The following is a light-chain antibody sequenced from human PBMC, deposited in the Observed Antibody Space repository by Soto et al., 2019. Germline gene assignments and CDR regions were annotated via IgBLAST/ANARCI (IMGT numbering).Light chain of an antibody. CDR2: EVS. J-gene: IGLJ2*01. V-gene: IGLV2-8*01. Sequence: QSALTQPPSASGSPGQSVTISCTGTSSDVGGYNYVSWYQQHPGKAPKLMIYEVSKRPSGVPDRFSGSKSGNTASLTVSGLQAEDEADYYFSSYAGSNKFKFGGGTKLTVL. CDR1: SSDVGGYNY. CDR3: SSYAGSNKFK.